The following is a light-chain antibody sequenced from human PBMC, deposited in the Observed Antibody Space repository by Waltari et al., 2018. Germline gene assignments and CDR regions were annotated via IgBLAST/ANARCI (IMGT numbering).Light chain of an antibody. CDR2: RNN. J-gene: IGLJ3*02. V-gene: IGLV1-47*01. CDR1: RSNIGSNY. Sequence: QSVLTQSPSASGTPGPRVTISCSGSRSNIGSNYVYWYQQLPGTAPKLLIYRNNQRPSGVPDFGLRSEDDADYFCAAWDDSLSGPVFGGGTKLTVL. CDR3: AAWDDSLSGPV.